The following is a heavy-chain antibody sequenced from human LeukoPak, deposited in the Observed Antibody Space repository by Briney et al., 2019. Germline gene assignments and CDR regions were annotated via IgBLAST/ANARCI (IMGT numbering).Heavy chain of an antibody. D-gene: IGHD1-26*01. CDR1: GFTSSDVW. CDR3: AKVRGSYYPTNYFDY. CDR2: ISGSGGST. V-gene: IGHV3-23*01. Sequence: GGSLRLSCAASGFTSSDVWMSWVRQAPGKGLEWVSAISGSGGSTYYADSVKGRFTISRDNSKNTLYLQMNSLRAEDTAVYYCAKVRGSYYPTNYFDYWGQGTLVTVSS. J-gene: IGHJ4*02.